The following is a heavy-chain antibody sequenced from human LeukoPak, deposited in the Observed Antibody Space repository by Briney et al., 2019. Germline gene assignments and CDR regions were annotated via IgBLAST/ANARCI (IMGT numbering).Heavy chain of an antibody. D-gene: IGHD1-14*01. CDR1: GFTFQSFD. Sequence: GGSLRLSREASGFTFQSFDMTWIRQAPGKGLEWVSLITGSGSHTFYAASVRGRFTVSRDNSKNTMFLQMNALRDEDTATYYCARRKFFRMGKKKEPNWFDSWGQGTLVTVSS. J-gene: IGHJ5*01. V-gene: IGHV3-23*01. CDR2: ITGSGSHT. CDR3: ARRKFFRMGKKKEPNWFDS.